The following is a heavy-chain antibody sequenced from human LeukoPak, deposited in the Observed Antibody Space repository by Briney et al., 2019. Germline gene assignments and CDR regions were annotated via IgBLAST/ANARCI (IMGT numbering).Heavy chain of an antibody. V-gene: IGHV4-38-2*02. Sequence: SETLSLTCTVSVYSISSGYYWGWIRQPPGKGLEWIGSICHSGSTYYNPSLKSRVTISVDTSKNQFSLKLSSVTAADTAVYYCARRYDYVWGSYRKSTYYYFDYWGQGTLVTISS. CDR3: ARRYDYVWGSYRKSTYYYFDY. D-gene: IGHD3-16*02. CDR2: ICHSGST. CDR1: VYSISSGYY. J-gene: IGHJ4*02.